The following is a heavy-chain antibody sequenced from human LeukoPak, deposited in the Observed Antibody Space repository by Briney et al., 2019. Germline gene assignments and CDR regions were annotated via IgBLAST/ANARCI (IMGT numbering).Heavy chain of an antibody. D-gene: IGHD1-26*01. CDR1: GGSISSYY. CDR3: ASVVGATTEYYFDY. V-gene: IGHV4-59*08. Sequence: PSETLSLTCTVSGGSISSYYWSWIRQPPGKGLEWIGYIYYSGSTNYNPSLKSRVTISVDTSKNQFSLKLSSVTAADTAVYYCASVVGATTEYYFDYWGQGTLVTVSS. J-gene: IGHJ4*02. CDR2: IYYSGST.